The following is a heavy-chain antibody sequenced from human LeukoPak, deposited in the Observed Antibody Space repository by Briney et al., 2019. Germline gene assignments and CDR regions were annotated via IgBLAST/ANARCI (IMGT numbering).Heavy chain of an antibody. D-gene: IGHD4-17*01. J-gene: IGHJ4*02. CDR3: ARGGGRSRYGDYGPLLG. CDR1: GGTFSSYA. CDR2: IIPILGIA. Sequence: ASVKVSCKASGGTFSSYAISWVRQAPGQGLEWMGRIIPILGIANYAQKFQGRVTITADKSTSTAYMELSSLRSEDTAVYYCARGGGRSRYGDYGPLLGWGQGTLVTVSS. V-gene: IGHV1-69*04.